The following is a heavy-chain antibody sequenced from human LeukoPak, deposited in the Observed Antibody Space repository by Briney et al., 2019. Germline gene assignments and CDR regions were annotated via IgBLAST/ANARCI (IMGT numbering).Heavy chain of an antibody. V-gene: IGHV4-34*01. CDR1: GGSFSGYY. D-gene: IGHD3-3*01. CDR3: AREGDGAVDYDFWSGYPNWFDP. J-gene: IGHJ5*02. CDR2: INHSGST. Sequence: PSETLSLTCAVYGGSFSGYYWSWIRQPPGKGLEWIGEINHSGSTNYNPSLKSRVTMSVDTSKNQFSLKLSSVTAADTAVYYCAREGDGAVDYDFWSGYPNWFDPWGQGTLVTVSS.